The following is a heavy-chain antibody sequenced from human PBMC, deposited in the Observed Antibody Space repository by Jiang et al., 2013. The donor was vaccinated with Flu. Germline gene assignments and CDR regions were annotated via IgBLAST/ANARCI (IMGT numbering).Heavy chain of an antibody. V-gene: IGHV2-70*16. Sequence: KPTQTLTLTCTFSGFSLTTSGMCVSWIRQPPGKALEWLARIDWDDDTFYSPFLKSRLTISKDTSKNQVVLTMTNMDPVDTATYYCARTQFRGGLSGVWFDPWGQGPWSPS. J-gene: IGHJ5*02. CDR2: IDWDDDT. D-gene: IGHD3-10*01. CDR1: GFSLTTSGMC. CDR3: ARTQFRGGLSGVWFDP.